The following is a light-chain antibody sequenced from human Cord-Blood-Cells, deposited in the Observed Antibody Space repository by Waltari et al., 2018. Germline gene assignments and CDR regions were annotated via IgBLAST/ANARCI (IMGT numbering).Light chain of an antibody. CDR2: DVS. CDR3: SSYTSSSTLV. CDR1: SSDVGGYNY. V-gene: IGLV2-14*01. J-gene: IGLJ2*01. Sequence: QSALTQPASVSGSPGQSITISCTGTSSDVGGYNYVSWYQQHPGKAPKLMIYDVSKRPSVVSNRFYGSKSGNAASLTISGLQAEDEADYYCSSYTSSSTLVFGGGTKLTVL.